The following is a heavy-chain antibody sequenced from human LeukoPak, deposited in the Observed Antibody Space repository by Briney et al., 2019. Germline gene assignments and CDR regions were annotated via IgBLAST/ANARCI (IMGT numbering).Heavy chain of an antibody. D-gene: IGHD2-2*01. J-gene: IGHJ1*01. Sequence: PLGSLRLSCAASGVTSSSYGMRWSRHPPGKGLGWIGYIYYSGSTTYNPSLKSRVTISVDTSKNQFSLKLSSVTAADTAVYYCARGDCSSTSCHEYFQHWGQGTLVTVSS. CDR2: IYYSGST. V-gene: IGHV4-59*01. CDR3: ARGDCSSTSCHEYFQH. CDR1: GVTSSSYG.